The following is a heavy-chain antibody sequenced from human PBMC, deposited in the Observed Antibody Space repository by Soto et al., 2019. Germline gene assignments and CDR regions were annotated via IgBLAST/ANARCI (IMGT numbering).Heavy chain of an antibody. Sequence: QITLKESGPTLVKPTQTLTLTCSFSRFSLSTTGVGVGWIRQSPGKALEWLAIIYWDNDKRYSPSLKSRVTITNDTAKNQVVLTVTNMDPVDTGTYYCARSLWFGELHWGQGALVTVSS. J-gene: IGHJ4*02. CDR1: RFSLSTTGVG. CDR3: ARSLWFGELH. V-gene: IGHV2-5*02. D-gene: IGHD3-10*01. CDR2: IYWDNDK.